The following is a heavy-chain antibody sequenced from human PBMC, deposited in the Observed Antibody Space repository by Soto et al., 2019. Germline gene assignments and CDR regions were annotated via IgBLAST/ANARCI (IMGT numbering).Heavy chain of an antibody. J-gene: IGHJ4*02. V-gene: IGHV3-21*01. D-gene: IGHD5-12*01. CDR3: AREGSGYGAKTDY. CDR2: ISSSSSYI. CDR1: GFTFSSYS. Sequence: GGSLRLSCAASGFTFSSYSMNWVRQAPGKGLEWVSSISSSSSYIYYADSVKGRFTISRDNAKNSLYLQMNSLRAEDTAVYYCAREGSGYGAKTDYWGQGTLVTVSS.